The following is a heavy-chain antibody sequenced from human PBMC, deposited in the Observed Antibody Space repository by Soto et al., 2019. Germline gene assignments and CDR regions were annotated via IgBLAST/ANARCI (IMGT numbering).Heavy chain of an antibody. D-gene: IGHD3-22*01. CDR2: IIPILGIA. Sequence: SVKVSCKASGGTFSSYTISWVRQAPGQGLEWMGRIIPILGIANYAQKFQGRVTITADKSTSTAYMELSSLRSEDTAVYYCARESRRYYYDSSGSRFDYWGQGTLVTVPQ. CDR1: GGTFSSYT. CDR3: ARESRRYYYDSSGSRFDY. V-gene: IGHV1-69*04. J-gene: IGHJ4*02.